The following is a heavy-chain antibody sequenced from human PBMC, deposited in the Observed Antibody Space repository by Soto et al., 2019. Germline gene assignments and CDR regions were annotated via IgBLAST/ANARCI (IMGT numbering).Heavy chain of an antibody. D-gene: IGHD3-10*01. J-gene: IGHJ3*02. CDR2: INHSGST. V-gene: IGHV4-34*01. CDR3: ARESYPFRITMVRGEAFDI. CDR1: GGSFSGYY. Sequence: SETLSLTCAVYGGSFSGYYWSWIRQPPWKGLEWIGEINHSGSTNYNPSLKSRVTISVDTSKNQFSLKLSSVTAADTAVYYCARESYPFRITMVRGEAFDIWGQGTMVTVSS.